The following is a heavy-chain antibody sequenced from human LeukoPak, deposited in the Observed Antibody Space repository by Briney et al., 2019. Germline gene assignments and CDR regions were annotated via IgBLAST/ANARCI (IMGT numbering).Heavy chain of an antibody. J-gene: IGHJ3*02. CDR1: GFTFSSYA. CDR3: ARDLRGLTGYYLDAFDI. D-gene: IGHD3-9*01. V-gene: IGHV3-30*02. Sequence: PGRSLRLSCTAPGFTFSSYAIHWIRQAPGKGLEWVALVRHDGSNKYYADSVKGRFTIARDNSKNTLYLQMNSLRAEDTAVYYCARDLRGLTGYYLDAFDIWGQGTMVTVSS. CDR2: VRHDGSNK.